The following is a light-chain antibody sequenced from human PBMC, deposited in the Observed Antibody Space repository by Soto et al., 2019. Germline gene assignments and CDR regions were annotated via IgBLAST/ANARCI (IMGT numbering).Light chain of an antibody. V-gene: IGKV1-8*01. J-gene: IGKJ1*01. CDR2: AAS. CDR1: QGISSY. Sequence: AIRMTQSPSSFSASTGDRVTITCRASQGISSYLAWYQQKPGKAPKLLIYAASTLQSGVPSRFSGSGSGTDFTLTISSLQPDDFATYYCQQYNSYSFGQGTKGGYQ. CDR3: QQYNSYS.